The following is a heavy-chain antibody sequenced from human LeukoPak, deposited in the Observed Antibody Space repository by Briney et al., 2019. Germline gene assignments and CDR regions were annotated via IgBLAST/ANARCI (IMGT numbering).Heavy chain of an antibody. D-gene: IGHD6-19*01. CDR1: GFNVSRNY. CDR3: ARGGWGTYDPGNLDL. CDR2: IYSGGST. V-gene: IGHV3-53*01. J-gene: IGHJ1*01. Sequence: PGGSLRLSCAASGFNVSRNYMNWVRQAPGKGLEWVSVIYSGGSTYYADSVKGRFTISRDISKNTLYLQINSLRAEDTALYYCARGGWGTYDPGNLDLWGQGTLVTVSS.